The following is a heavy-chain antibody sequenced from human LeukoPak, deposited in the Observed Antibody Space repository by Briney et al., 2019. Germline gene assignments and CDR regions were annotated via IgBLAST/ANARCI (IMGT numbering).Heavy chain of an antibody. J-gene: IGHJ4*02. Sequence: PGGSLRLSCAASGFTFSSCGMHWVRQAPGKGLEWVAFIRYDGSNKYYADSVKGRFTISRDNSKNTLYLQMNSLRAEDTAVYYCAKERHDYSNYGFDYWGQGTLVTVSS. CDR1: GFTFSSCG. V-gene: IGHV3-30*02. CDR3: AKERHDYSNYGFDY. CDR2: IRYDGSNK. D-gene: IGHD4-11*01.